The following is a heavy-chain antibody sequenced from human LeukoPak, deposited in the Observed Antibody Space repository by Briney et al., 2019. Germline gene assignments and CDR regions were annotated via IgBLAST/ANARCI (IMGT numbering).Heavy chain of an antibody. V-gene: IGHV3-21*01. CDR3: ARRYSGSYYVAFDY. CDR1: GFTFSSYS. J-gene: IGHJ4*02. Sequence: GGSLRLSCAASGFTFSSYSMNWVRQAPGKGLEWVSSISSSSYIYYADSVKGRFTISRDNAKNSLYLQMNSLRAEDTAVYYCARRYSGSYYVAFDYWGQGTLVIVSS. D-gene: IGHD1-26*01. CDR2: ISSSSYI.